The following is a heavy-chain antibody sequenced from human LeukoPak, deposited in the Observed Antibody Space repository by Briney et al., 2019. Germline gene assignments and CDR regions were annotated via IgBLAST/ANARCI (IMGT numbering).Heavy chain of an antibody. CDR1: GYTFTSYD. CDR3: ARGAPPVGATTA. Sequence: GASVKVSCKASGYTFTSYDINWVRQATGQGLEWMGWMNPNSGNTGYAQKFQGRVTITADKSTSTAYMELSSLRSEDTAVYYCARGAPPVGATTAWGQGTLVTVSS. D-gene: IGHD1-26*01. J-gene: IGHJ5*02. V-gene: IGHV1-8*03. CDR2: MNPNSGNT.